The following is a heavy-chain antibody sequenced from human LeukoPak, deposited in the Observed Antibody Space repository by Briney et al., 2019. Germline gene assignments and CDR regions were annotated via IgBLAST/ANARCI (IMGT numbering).Heavy chain of an antibody. CDR1: GYTFTGYY. D-gene: IGHD3-10*01. CDR3: AREFDYYGDY. V-gene: IGHV1-2*02. J-gene: IGHJ4*02. CDR2: INPNSGGT. Sequence: GASVKVSCKASGYTFTGYYIHWVRQAPGQGLEWMGWINPNSGGTTYAQQFQGRVTMTRDTSTSTVYMELSSLRSEDTAVYYCAREFDYYGDYWGQGTLVTVSS.